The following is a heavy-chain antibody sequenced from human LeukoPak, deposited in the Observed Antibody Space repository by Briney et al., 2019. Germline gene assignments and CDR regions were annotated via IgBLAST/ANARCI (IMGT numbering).Heavy chain of an antibody. V-gene: IGHV4-39*01. CDR1: GVCISSSNYY. D-gene: IGHD1-26*01. CDR2: IHYSEGTPSGNT. J-gene: IGHJ3*02. Sequence: SETLSLTCTVSGVCISSSNYYWGWIRQPPGKGLGWIGSIHYSEGTPSGNTYYNPSLKNRVTISIDTSKNQFSLKLSSVTAADTTVYYCARHSDSGSYKTYGFDIWGQGTMVTVSS. CDR3: ARHSDSGSYKTYGFDI.